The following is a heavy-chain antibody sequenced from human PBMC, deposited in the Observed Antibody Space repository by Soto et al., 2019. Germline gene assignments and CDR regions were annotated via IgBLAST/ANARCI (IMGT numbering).Heavy chain of an antibody. D-gene: IGHD2-2*01. CDR3: ARGLADCISTSCPYYYYYYGMDV. J-gene: IGHJ6*02. Sequence: SVKVSCKASGGTFSSYAISWVRQAPGQGLEWKGGIIPIFGTANYAQKFQGRVTITADESTSTAYMELSSLRSEDTAVYYCARGLADCISTSCPYYYYYYGMDVWGQGTTVTVSS. CDR2: IIPIFGTA. CDR1: GGTFSSYA. V-gene: IGHV1-69*13.